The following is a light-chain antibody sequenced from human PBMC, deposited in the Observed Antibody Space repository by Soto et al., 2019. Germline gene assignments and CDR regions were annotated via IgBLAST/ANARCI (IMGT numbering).Light chain of an antibody. CDR1: SYSW. CDR3: SSYTSSSTYV. Sequence: QSALTQPASVSGSPGQSITISCTGTSYSWVSWYQQHPGKAPKLMIYDVSNRPSGVSNRFSGSKSGNTASLTISGLQAEDEADYYCSSYTSSSTYVFGTGTKVTVL. CDR2: DVS. V-gene: IGLV2-14*01. J-gene: IGLJ1*01.